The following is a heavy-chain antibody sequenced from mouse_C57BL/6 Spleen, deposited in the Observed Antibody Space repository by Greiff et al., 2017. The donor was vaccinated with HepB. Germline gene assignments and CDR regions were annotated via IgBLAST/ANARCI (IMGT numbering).Heavy chain of an antibody. CDR1: GFTFTDYY. Sequence: EVQGVESGGGLVQPGGSLSLSCAASGFTFTDYYMSWVRQPPGKALEWLGFIRNKANGYTTEYSASVKGRFTISRDNSQSILYLQMNALRAEDSATYYCARSLYYYGSVYFDYWGQGTTLTVSS. V-gene: IGHV7-3*01. J-gene: IGHJ2*01. D-gene: IGHD1-1*01. CDR3: ARSLYYYGSVYFDY. CDR2: IRNKANGYTT.